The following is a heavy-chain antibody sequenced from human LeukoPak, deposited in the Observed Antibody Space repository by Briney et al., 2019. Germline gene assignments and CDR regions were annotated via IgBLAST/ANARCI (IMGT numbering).Heavy chain of an antibody. V-gene: IGHV3-21*01. Sequence: GGSLRLSCAASGFTFSSYSMNWVRQAPGKGLEWVSSISSSSSYIYYADSVKGRFTISRDNAKNSLYLQMNSLRAEDTAVYYCARIIAVAGNGAFDICGQGTMVTVSS. J-gene: IGHJ3*02. CDR1: GFTFSSYS. CDR3: ARIIAVAGNGAFDI. CDR2: ISSSSSYI. D-gene: IGHD6-19*01.